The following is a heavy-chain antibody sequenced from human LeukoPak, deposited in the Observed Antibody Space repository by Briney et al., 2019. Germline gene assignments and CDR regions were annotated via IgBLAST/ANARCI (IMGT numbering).Heavy chain of an antibody. CDR2: MNPKSGNA. CDR3: ARGGIMITFGGVIANDC. CDR1: GYTFTRYD. V-gene: IGHV1-8*01. J-gene: IGHJ4*02. Sequence: ASVKVSCKASGYTFTRYDINWVRQATGRGGEGMGWMNPKSGNAGYAQKFQGRVTMTRNTSISTDYMELSSLRSEDTAVYYCARGGIMITFGGVIANDCWGQGTLVTVSS. D-gene: IGHD3-16*02.